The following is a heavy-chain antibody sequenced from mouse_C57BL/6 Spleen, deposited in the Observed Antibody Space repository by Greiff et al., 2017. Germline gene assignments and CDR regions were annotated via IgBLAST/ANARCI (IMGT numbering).Heavy chain of an antibody. D-gene: IGHD1-1*01. V-gene: IGHV1-22*01. CDR3: ARSAYGSSPFYAMDY. J-gene: IGHJ4*01. Sequence: EVKLQESGPELVKPGASVKMSCKASGYTFTDYNMHWVKQSHGKSLEWIGYINPNNGGTSYNQKFKGKATLTVNKSSSTAYMELRSLTSEDSAVYYCARSAYGSSPFYAMDYWGQGTSVTVSS. CDR1: GYTFTDYN. CDR2: INPNNGGT.